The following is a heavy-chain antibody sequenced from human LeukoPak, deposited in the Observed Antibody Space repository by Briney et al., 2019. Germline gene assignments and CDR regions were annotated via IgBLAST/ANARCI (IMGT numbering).Heavy chain of an antibody. CDR3: ARDGGWSGYQKD. D-gene: IGHD3-3*01. Sequence: ASVKVSCKASGYTFTGYYMHWVRQAPGQGLEWMGWINPNSGGTNYAQKFQSRVTMTRGTSISTAYMELSRLRSDDTAVYYCARDGGWSGYQKDWGQGTLVTVSS. J-gene: IGHJ4*02. CDR2: INPNSGGT. V-gene: IGHV1-2*02. CDR1: GYTFTGYY.